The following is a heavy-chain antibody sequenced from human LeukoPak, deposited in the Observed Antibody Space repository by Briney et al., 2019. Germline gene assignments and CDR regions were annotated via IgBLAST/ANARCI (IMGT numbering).Heavy chain of an antibody. D-gene: IGHD3-22*01. J-gene: IGHJ4*02. Sequence: GASLRLSCAASGFTFSSYAMSWVRQAPGKGLEWVSAISGSGGSTYYADSVKGRFTISRDNSKNTLYLQMNSLRAEDTAVYYCVRHSSGYYYPFDYWGQGTLVTVSS. CDR1: GFTFSSYA. V-gene: IGHV3-23*01. CDR3: VRHSSGYYYPFDY. CDR2: ISGSGGST.